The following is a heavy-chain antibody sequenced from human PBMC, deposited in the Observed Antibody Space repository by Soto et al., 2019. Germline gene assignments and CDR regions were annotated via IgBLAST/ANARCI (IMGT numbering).Heavy chain of an antibody. J-gene: IGHJ6*03. CDR3: ARLPADDRRNSGASDGTLYYFLYMDV. CDR2: ISPSNGRT. Sequence: QAQLLQSGGEVRQPGASVTVSCKASGYSFTSYGIVWVRKAPGQGFEWMGWISPSNGRTDYGLNFQGALTMTTDMSTDTAYIQLRSLRPDDTAPYSSARLPADDRRNSGASDGTLYYFLYMDVWGGGTTITVS. CDR1: GYSFTSYG. V-gene: IGHV1-18*01. D-gene: IGHD1-7*01.